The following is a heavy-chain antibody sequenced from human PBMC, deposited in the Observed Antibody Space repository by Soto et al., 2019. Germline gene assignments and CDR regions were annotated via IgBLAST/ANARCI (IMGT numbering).Heavy chain of an antibody. V-gene: IGHV1-3*01. J-gene: IGHJ6*03. Sequence: GASVKVSCKASGYTFTSYAMDWVRQAPGQRLEWMGWINAGNGNTKYSQKFQGRVTITRDTSASTAYMELSSLRSEDTAVYYCAKPPTYGDYVSYYYYMDVWGKGTTVTVSS. CDR3: AKPPTYGDYVSYYYYMDV. D-gene: IGHD4-17*01. CDR1: GYTFTSYA. CDR2: INAGNGNT.